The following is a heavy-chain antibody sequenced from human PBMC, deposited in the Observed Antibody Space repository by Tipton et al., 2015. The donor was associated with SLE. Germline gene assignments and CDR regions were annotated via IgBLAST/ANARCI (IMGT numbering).Heavy chain of an antibody. Sequence: TLSLTCTVSGDSIRSGYYWGWIRQPPGKGLEWIGEINHSGSTNYNPSLKSRVTISVDTSKNQFSLKLGSVTAADTAVYYCARGPASSNYYYYGMGVWGQGTTVTVSS. J-gene: IGHJ6*02. CDR2: INHSGST. D-gene: IGHD6-13*01. CDR3: ARGPASSNYYYYGMGV. CDR1: GDSIRSGYY. V-gene: IGHV4-38-2*02.